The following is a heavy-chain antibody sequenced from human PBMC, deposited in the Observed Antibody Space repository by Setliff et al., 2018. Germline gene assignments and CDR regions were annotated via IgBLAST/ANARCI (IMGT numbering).Heavy chain of an antibody. CDR3: ARTYCSDTSCYDYYYYMDV. D-gene: IGHD2-2*01. Sequence: PWGSLRLSCAASGFTFSDYGMHWVRQAPGKGLEWVAVIWFDGSNKYYAESVKGRFTISRDNAKNSLYLQMNSLRAEDTAVYYCARTYCSDTSCYDYYYYMDVWGKGTTVTVSS. CDR2: IWFDGSNK. CDR1: GFTFSDYG. V-gene: IGHV3-33*01. J-gene: IGHJ6*03.